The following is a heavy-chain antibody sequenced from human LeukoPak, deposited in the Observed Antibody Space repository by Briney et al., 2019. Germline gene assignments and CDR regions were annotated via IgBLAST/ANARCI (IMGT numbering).Heavy chain of an antibody. Sequence: ASVKVSCKASGYTFTSYGISWVRQAPGQGLEWMGWISAYNGNTNYAQKLQGRVTMTTDTSTSTAYMELRSLRSDDTAVYYCARDSLWELLRSGYYFDYWGQGTLVTVSS. CDR2: ISAYNGNT. D-gene: IGHD1-26*01. CDR1: GYTFTSYG. CDR3: ARDSLWELLRSGYYFDY. V-gene: IGHV1-18*01. J-gene: IGHJ4*02.